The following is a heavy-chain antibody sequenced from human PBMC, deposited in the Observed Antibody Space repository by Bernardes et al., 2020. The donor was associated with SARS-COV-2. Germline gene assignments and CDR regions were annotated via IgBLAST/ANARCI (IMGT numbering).Heavy chain of an antibody. Sequence: ASVKVSCKVSGYTLTELSMHWVRQAPGKGLEWMGGFDPEDGETIYAQKFQGRVTMPEDTSTDTAYMGLSSLRSEDTAVYYCATGVAVAGTPTHYYYYYGMDVWGQGTTVTVSS. D-gene: IGHD6-19*01. CDR3: ATGVAVAGTPTHYYYYYGMDV. J-gene: IGHJ6*02. CDR2: FDPEDGET. V-gene: IGHV1-24*01. CDR1: GYTLTELS.